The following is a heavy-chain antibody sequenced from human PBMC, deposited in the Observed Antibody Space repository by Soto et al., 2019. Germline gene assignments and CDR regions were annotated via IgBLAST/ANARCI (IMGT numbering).Heavy chain of an antibody. CDR1: GGSISSGGYS. D-gene: IGHD7-27*01. J-gene: IGHJ5*02. Sequence: QLQLQESGSGLVKPSQTLSLTCAVSGGSISSGGYSWSWIRQPGKGLEWIGYIYHSGSTYYNPSLKTRVTISVDRSKNQCSLNLSSVTAADTAVYYCARVPGPWGQGTLVTVSS. CDR3: ARVPGP. V-gene: IGHV4-30-2*01. CDR2: IYHSGST.